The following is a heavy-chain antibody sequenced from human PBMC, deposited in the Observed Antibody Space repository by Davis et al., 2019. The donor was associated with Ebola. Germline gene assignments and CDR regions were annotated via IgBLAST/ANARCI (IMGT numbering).Heavy chain of an antibody. CDR2: LSSDGGNK. CDR3: ANQQWLGAGY. J-gene: IGHJ4*02. D-gene: IGHD6-19*01. Sequence: PGGSLRLSCAASGFSFSSYGMHWVRQAPGKGLEWVALLSSDGGNKNYADSVKGRFTISRDNSKNTLFLQMDSLRSEDTAVYYCANQQWLGAGYWGQGTLVTVSS. V-gene: IGHV3-30*18. CDR1: GFSFSSYG.